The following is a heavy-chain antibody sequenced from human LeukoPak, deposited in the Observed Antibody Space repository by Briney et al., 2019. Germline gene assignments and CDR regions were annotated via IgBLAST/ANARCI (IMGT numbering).Heavy chain of an antibody. CDR2: IYYSGST. CDR1: GGSISSSSYY. CDR3: ASHVSSSWYSWFDP. J-gene: IGHJ5*02. Sequence: PSETLSLTCTVSGGSISSSSYYWGWIRQPPGKGLEWIGSIYYSGSTYYNPSLKSRVTISVDTSKNRFSLKLSSVTAADTAVYYCASHVSSSWYSWFDPWGQGTLVTVSS. V-gene: IGHV4-39*01. D-gene: IGHD6-13*01.